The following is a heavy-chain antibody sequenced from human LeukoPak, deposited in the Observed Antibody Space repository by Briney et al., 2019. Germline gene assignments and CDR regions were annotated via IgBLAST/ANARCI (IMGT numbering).Heavy chain of an antibody. CDR3: ARALRRLSSYSSSWYSNPENWFDP. J-gene: IGHJ5*02. CDR1: GYTFTSYD. D-gene: IGHD6-13*01. Sequence: GASVKVSCKASGYTFTSYDINWVRQATGQGLERMGWMNPNSGNTGYAQKFQGRVTITRNTSISTAYMELSSLRSEDTAVYYCARALRRLSSYSSSWYSNPENWFDPWGQGTLVTVSS. V-gene: IGHV1-8*03. CDR2: MNPNSGNT.